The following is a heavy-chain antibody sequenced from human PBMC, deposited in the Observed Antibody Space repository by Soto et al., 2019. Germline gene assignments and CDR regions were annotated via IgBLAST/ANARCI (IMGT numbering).Heavy chain of an antibody. J-gene: IGHJ4*02. CDR1: GFSLSTSGVG. CDR3: AYGAIGPDY. D-gene: IGHD3-16*01. Sequence: QITLKESGPTRVEPAQTLTLTCTFSGFSLSTSGVGVGWVRQPPGRALEWLAMIYWDDDKRYSPSLKSRLTSTKDTSENQVVLTVTNMDPVDTATYYCAYGAIGPDYWGQGMLVTVSS. V-gene: IGHV2-5*02. CDR2: IYWDDDK.